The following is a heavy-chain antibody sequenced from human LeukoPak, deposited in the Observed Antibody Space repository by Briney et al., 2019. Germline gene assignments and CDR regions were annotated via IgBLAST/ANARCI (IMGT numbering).Heavy chain of an antibody. CDR3: ASESSGIAAAGTFDY. D-gene: IGHD6-13*01. CDR2: IYYSGST. V-gene: IGHV4-39*01. CDR1: GGSISSSSYY. J-gene: IGHJ4*02. Sequence: SETLSLTCTVSGGSISSSSYYWGWIRQPPGKGLEWIGSIYYSGSTYYNPSLKSRVTISVDTSKNQFSLKLSSVTAADTAVYYCASESSGIAAAGTFDYWGQGTLVTVSS.